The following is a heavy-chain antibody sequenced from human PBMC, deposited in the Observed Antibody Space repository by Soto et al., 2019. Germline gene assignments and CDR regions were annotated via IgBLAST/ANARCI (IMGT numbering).Heavy chain of an antibody. D-gene: IGHD3-22*01. Sequence: SETLSLTCAVYGGSFSGYYWSWIRQPPGKGLEWIGEINHSGSTNYNPSLKSRVTISVDTSKNQFSLKLSSVTAADTAVYYCARLEYYYDSSGYENAEYFQHWGQGTLVTVSS. CDR1: GGSFSGYY. J-gene: IGHJ1*01. CDR2: INHSGST. V-gene: IGHV4-34*01. CDR3: ARLEYYYDSSGYENAEYFQH.